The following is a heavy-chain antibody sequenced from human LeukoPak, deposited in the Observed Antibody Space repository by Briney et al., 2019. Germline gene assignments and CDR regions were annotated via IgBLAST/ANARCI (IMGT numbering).Heavy chain of an antibody. J-gene: IGHJ4*02. Sequence: PGGSLRLSCAAAGFTFSNYVMHWVRQAPGKGLEWVAFTLSDGSSKYYADSVKGRFTISRDNSKNTLCLQMNSLRPEDTAVYYCAKPRTTAGTLDYFDYWGQGTLVTVSS. CDR1: GFTFSNYV. CDR3: AKPRTTAGTLDYFDY. CDR2: TLSDGSSK. V-gene: IGHV3-30*02. D-gene: IGHD6-19*01.